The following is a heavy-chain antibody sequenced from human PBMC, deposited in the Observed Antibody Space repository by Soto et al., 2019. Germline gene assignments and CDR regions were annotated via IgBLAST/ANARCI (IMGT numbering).Heavy chain of an antibody. CDR2: INTSGGNS. D-gene: IGHD2-21*01. Sequence: HLAQSGPEVKRPGASVTISCKASGFIFTDWFMHWGRQAPGQGPEWIGIINTSGGNSIYSQKFQDRVTMTRDTSTSTLYVELSSLTSADTAVYYCAKEGAIPGEVDAWGQGTLVTVSS. J-gene: IGHJ1*01. CDR1: GFIFTDWF. V-gene: IGHV1-46*01. CDR3: AKEGAIPGEVDA.